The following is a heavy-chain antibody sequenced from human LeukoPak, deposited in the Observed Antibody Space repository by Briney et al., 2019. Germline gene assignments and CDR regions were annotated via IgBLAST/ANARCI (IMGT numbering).Heavy chain of an antibody. Sequence: GASVKVSCKVSGYTLTELSMHWVRQAPGKGLEWMGGFDPEDGETIYAQKFQGRVTMTEDTSTDTAYMELSSLRSEDTAVYYCATAGNDFWSGYYECYFDYWGQGTLVTVSS. V-gene: IGHV1-24*01. CDR1: GYTLTELS. CDR3: ATAGNDFWSGYYECYFDY. CDR2: FDPEDGET. D-gene: IGHD3-3*01. J-gene: IGHJ4*02.